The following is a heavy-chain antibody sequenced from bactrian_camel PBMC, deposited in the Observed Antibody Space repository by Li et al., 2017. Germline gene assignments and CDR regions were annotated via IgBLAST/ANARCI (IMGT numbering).Heavy chain of an antibody. Sequence: HVQLVESGGGSVQAGGSLRLSCAASGYTVRTGYMAWFRQAPGKEREGVAAIDTAGAPTYTYSVKGRFTISKDNAKNTLYLQMNSLKPEDTAMYYCAADRGTGLSPWLLTRQADFDFWGQGTQVT. V-gene: IGHV3S53*01. J-gene: IGHJ6*01. D-gene: IGHD5*01. CDR3: AADRGTGLSPWLLTRQADFDF. CDR1: GYTVRTGY. CDR2: IDTAGAP.